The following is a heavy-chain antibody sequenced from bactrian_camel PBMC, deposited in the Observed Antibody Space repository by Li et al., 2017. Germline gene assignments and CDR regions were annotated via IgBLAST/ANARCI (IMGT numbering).Heavy chain of an antibody. CDR1: THIYNSCG. CDR3: ASDHGLECTVVHVDGY. D-gene: IGHD6*01. Sequence: QVQLVESGGGSVQAGGSLKLSCVASTHIYNSCGMGWFGQAPGKVRELVSCIVSDGTTNYADAVKGRFTVSKDSAKNTLYLQMNGLKPEDTAMYYCASDHGLECTVVHVDGYWGQGTQVTVS. V-gene: IGHV3S68*01. J-gene: IGHJ4*01. CDR2: IVSDGTT.